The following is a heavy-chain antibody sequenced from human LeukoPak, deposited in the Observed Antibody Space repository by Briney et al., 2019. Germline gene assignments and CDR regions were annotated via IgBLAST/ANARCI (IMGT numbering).Heavy chain of an antibody. CDR2: ISSSSSYI. V-gene: IGHV3-21*01. CDR1: GFTFSSYS. CDR3: AGPVWGYARSYY. Sequence: GGSLRLSCAAPGFTFSSYSMNWVRQAPGKGLEWVSSISSSSSYIYYADSVKGRFTISRDNAKNSLYLQMNRLRAEDTAVYYCAGPVWGYARSYYWGQGTLVTVSS. D-gene: IGHD7-27*01. J-gene: IGHJ4*02.